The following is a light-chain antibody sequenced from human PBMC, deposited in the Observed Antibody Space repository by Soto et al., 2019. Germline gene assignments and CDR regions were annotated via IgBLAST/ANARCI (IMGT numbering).Light chain of an antibody. CDR2: GAS. CDR1: QSVSSSS. V-gene: IGKV3-20*01. Sequence: EIGLTQSPGTLSLSPGERATLSCRASQSVSSSSLAWYQQKPCQAPRLLVYGASSRATGIPDRFSGRGSGTEFTLTISILEPEDFAVYYCQQYGSSPFTFGPGTKVDIK. CDR3: QQYGSSPFT. J-gene: IGKJ3*01.